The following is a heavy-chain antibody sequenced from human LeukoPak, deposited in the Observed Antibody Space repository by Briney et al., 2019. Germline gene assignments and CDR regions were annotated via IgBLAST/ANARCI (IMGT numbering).Heavy chain of an antibody. CDR2: IWYDGSNK. D-gene: IGHD2/OR15-2a*01. CDR3: AREGPRGNSQFDY. V-gene: IGHV3-33*01. Sequence: GGSLRLSCAASGFTFSNYGMHWVRQAPGKGLEWVALIWYDGSNKYYTDSVKGRLTISRDDSKDTLFLQMNSLRAEDTAVYYCAREGPRGNSQFDYWGQGTLVTVSS. CDR1: GFTFSNYG. J-gene: IGHJ4*02.